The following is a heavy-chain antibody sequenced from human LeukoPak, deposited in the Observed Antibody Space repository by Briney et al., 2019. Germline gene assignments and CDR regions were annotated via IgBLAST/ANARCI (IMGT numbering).Heavy chain of an antibody. D-gene: IGHD3-22*01. CDR1: GFTFSSYA. J-gene: IGHJ3*02. CDR3: AKDPTHPAYYYDSTDAFDI. Sequence: GGSLRLSCAASGFTFSSYAMSWVRQAPGKGLEWVSAISGSGGSTYYADSVKGRFTISRDNSKNTLYLQMNSLRAEDTAVYYCAKDPTHPAYYYDSTDAFDIWGQGTMVTVSS. V-gene: IGHV3-23*01. CDR2: ISGSGGST.